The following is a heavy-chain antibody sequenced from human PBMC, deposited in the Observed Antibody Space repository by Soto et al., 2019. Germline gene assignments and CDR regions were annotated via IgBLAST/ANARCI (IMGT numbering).Heavy chain of an antibody. D-gene: IGHD3-16*01. J-gene: IGHJ6*02. CDR1: GYWFIAYY. Sequence: GASVKVSCKPSGYWFIAYYLHWVRQAPGQGLEWMGWINPHNGGTESAQNFQGRVTMTWDTSNNTAYMELNGVRSDDTAVYFCARGVSSVSGLWYYYGMDVWGQGTTVTVSS. CDR2: INPHNGGT. V-gene: IGHV1-2*02. CDR3: ARGVSSVSGLWYYYGMDV.